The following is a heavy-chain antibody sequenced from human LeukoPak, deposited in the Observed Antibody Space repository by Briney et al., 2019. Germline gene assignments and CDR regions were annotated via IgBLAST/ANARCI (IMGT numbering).Heavy chain of an antibody. Sequence: PGGSLRLSCAASGFTFSSYWMSWVRQAPGKGLEWVANIKQDGSEKYYVDSVKGRFTISRDNAKNSLYLQMNSLRAEDTAVYYCASNPPQYYDSSGYYANWFDPWGPGTLVTVSS. CDR2: IKQDGSEK. J-gene: IGHJ5*02. D-gene: IGHD3-22*01. V-gene: IGHV3-7*03. CDR1: GFTFSSYW. CDR3: ASNPPQYYDSSGYYANWFDP.